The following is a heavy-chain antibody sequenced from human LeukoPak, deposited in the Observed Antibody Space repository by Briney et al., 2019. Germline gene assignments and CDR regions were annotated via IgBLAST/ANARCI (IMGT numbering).Heavy chain of an antibody. Sequence: GGSLRLSCAASGFTFSNYGMHWVRQAPGKGLEWVGFIRYDGSNEYYADSVKGRFTISRDNSKNTLYLQMNSLRAEDTAMYYCATHELKDAFDIWGQGTMVTVSS. CDR1: GFTFSNYG. J-gene: IGHJ3*02. V-gene: IGHV3-30*02. CDR2: IRYDGSNE. CDR3: ATHELKDAFDI. D-gene: IGHD3-10*01.